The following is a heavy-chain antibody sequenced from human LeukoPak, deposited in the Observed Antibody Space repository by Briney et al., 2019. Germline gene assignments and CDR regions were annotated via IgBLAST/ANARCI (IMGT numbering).Heavy chain of an antibody. J-gene: IGHJ6*02. Sequence: GGSLRLSCAASGFTFSDYYMSWIRQAPGKGLEWVSYISSSGSTIYYADSVKGRFTISRDNAKNSLYLQMNSLRAEDTAVYYCARDPPPSTVYGMDVWGQGTTVTVSS. CDR1: GFTFSDYY. CDR2: ISSSGSTI. D-gene: IGHD2-21*02. V-gene: IGHV3-11*01. CDR3: ARDPPPSTVYGMDV.